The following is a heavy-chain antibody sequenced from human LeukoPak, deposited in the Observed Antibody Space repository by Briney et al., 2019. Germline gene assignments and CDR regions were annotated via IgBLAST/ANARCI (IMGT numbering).Heavy chain of an antibody. CDR2: IYYSGST. CDR1: GGSISSGGYY. J-gene: IGHJ2*01. V-gene: IGHV4-61*08. D-gene: IGHD1-26*01. CDR3: ARVYSGSYGSWYFDL. Sequence: PSQTLSLTCTVSGGSISSGGYYWSWIRQPPGKGLEWIGYIYYSGSTNYNPSLKSRVTISVDTSKNQFSLKLSSVTAADTAVYYCARVYSGSYGSWYFDLWGRGTLVTVSS.